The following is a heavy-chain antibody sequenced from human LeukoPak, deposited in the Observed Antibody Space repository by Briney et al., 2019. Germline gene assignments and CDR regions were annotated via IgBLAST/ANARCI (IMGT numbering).Heavy chain of an antibody. CDR3: ARDCSGGSCRFDY. J-gene: IGHJ4*02. V-gene: IGHV4-59*01. CDR2: IYYSGST. D-gene: IGHD2-15*01. Sequence: PSETLSLTCTVSGGSISSYYWSWIRQPPGKGLEWIGYIYYSGSTNYNPSLKSRVTIAVDTSKNQFSLKLSSVTAADTAVYYCARDCSGGSCRFDYWGQGTLVTVSP. CDR1: GGSISSYY.